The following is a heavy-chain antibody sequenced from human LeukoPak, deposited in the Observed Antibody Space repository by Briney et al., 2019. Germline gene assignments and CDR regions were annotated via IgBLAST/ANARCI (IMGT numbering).Heavy chain of an antibody. D-gene: IGHD3-10*01. J-gene: IGHJ4*02. CDR1: GFTFSGSA. CDR2: IRSKANSYAT. Sequence: GGSLRLSCAASGFTFSGSAMHWVRQASGKGLEWVGRIRSKANSYATAYAASVKGRFTISRDDSKNTAYLQMNSLKTEDTAVYYCAKDNRRGVIPYYSDYWGQGTLVTVSS. CDR3: AKDNRRGVIPYYSDY. V-gene: IGHV3-73*01.